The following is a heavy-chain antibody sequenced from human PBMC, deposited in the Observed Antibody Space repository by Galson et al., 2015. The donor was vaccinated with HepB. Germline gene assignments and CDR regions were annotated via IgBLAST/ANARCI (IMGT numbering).Heavy chain of an antibody. CDR1: GSTFTSYY. J-gene: IGHJ5*02. Sequence: SVKVSCKASGSTFTSYYMHWVRQAPGQGLEWMGIINPSGGSTSYAQKFQGRVTMTRDTSTGTVYMELSSLRSEDTAVYYCARDLLDTAMGNWFDPWGQGTLVTVSS. D-gene: IGHD5-18*01. V-gene: IGHV1-46*01. CDR2: INPSGGST. CDR3: ARDLLDTAMGNWFDP.